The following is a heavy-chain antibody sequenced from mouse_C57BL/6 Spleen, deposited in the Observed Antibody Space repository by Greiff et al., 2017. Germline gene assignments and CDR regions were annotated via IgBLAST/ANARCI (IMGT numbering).Heavy chain of an antibody. D-gene: IGHD2-2*01. J-gene: IGHJ2*01. CDR2: IYPGDGDT. CDR1: GYAFSSSW. CDR3: ARYHYGYDGAPLDY. Sequence: QVQLQQSRPELVKPGASVKISCKASGYAFSSSWMNWVKQRPGKGLEWIGRIYPGDGDTNYNGKFKGKATLTADKSSSTAYMQLSSLTSEDSAVYFCARYHYGYDGAPLDYWGQGTTLSVSS. V-gene: IGHV1-82*01.